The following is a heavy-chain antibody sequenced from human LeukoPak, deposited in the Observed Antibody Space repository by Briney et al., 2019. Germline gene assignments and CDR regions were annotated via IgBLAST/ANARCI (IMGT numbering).Heavy chain of an antibody. D-gene: IGHD6-13*01. Sequence: ASVKVSCKASGYTFATYGFCWVRQAPGHGLEWMGWISANTGKTDYARKFQGRVTMTTDTSTSPAYMELRSLRPDDTAVYYCAKVAGDRMDSWGQGTLLTVSS. CDR1: GYTFATYG. CDR3: AKVAGDRMDS. V-gene: IGHV1-18*01. J-gene: IGHJ4*02. CDR2: ISANTGKT.